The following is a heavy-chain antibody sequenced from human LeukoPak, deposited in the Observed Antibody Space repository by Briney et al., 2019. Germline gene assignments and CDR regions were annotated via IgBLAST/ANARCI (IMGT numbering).Heavy chain of an antibody. CDR1: GGTSSSYA. Sequence: ASVKVSCKASGGTSSSYAISWVRQAPGQGLEWMGRIIPILGIANCAQKFQGRVTITADKSTSTAYMELSSLRSEDTAVYYCASGEDSSSWGQGTLVTVSS. D-gene: IGHD6-13*01. CDR2: IIPILGIA. CDR3: ASGEDSSS. J-gene: IGHJ4*02. V-gene: IGHV1-69*04.